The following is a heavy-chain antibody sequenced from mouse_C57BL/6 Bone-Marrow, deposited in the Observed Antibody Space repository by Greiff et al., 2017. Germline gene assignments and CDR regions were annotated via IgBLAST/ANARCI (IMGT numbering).Heavy chain of an antibody. CDR1: GFTFSDYG. D-gene: IGHD2-5*01. V-gene: IGHV5-17*01. J-gene: IGHJ4*01. CDR3: ARGYYSNYGGYAMDY. CDR2: ISSGSSTI. Sequence: EVQVVESGGGLVKPGGSLKLSCAASGFTFSDYGMHWVRQAPEKGLEWVAYISSGSSTIYYADTVKGRFTISRDNAKNTLFLQMTSLRSEDTAMYYCARGYYSNYGGYAMDYWGQGTSVTVSS.